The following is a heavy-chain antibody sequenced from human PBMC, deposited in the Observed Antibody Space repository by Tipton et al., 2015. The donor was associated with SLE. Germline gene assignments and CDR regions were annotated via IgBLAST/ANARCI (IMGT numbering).Heavy chain of an antibody. D-gene: IGHD4-17*01. CDR3: VRDRSATTFYGMDV. J-gene: IGHJ6*02. Sequence: SLRLSCTASGFVFGDYAMSWVRQAPGKGLEWVSFIRSKAYGGTTEYAASVKGRFSISRDNSKSIAYLQMNSLKTEDTAVYYCVRDRSATTFYGMDVWGQGTTVTVSS. CDR2: IRSKAYGGTT. V-gene: IGHV3-49*04. CDR1: GFVFGDYA.